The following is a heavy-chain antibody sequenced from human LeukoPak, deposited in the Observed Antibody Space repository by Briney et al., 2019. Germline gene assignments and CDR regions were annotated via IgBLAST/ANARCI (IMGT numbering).Heavy chain of an antibody. J-gene: IGHJ4*02. Sequence: SETLSLTCTVSGGSISSSSYHWGWLRPPPGKGLVWSGSIYYSGSTYYNPSLKRRATISVDTSKNQFSLKLSSVTAADTAVYSWARDPNLDTEYGDPSYFDYWGQGTLVTVSS. V-gene: IGHV4-39*07. CDR3: ARDPNLDTEYGDPSYFDY. CDR1: GGSISSSSYH. CDR2: IYYSGST. D-gene: IGHD4-17*01.